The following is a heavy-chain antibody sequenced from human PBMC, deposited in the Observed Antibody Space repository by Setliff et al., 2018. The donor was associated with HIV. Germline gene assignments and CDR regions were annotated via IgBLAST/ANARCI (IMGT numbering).Heavy chain of an antibody. D-gene: IGHD1-26*01. CDR3: ARRTFGSGRIDP. J-gene: IGHJ5*02. V-gene: IGHV4-4*07. CDR1: GGSMSAYY. Sequence: SETLSLTCTVSGGSMSAYYWSWIRQPAGKGLEWIGQIHTSGSTNYNPSLESRVIILVDTSKNQFSLKLTSVNAADTGMYYCARRTFGSGRIDPWGQGTLVTVSS. CDR2: IHTSGST.